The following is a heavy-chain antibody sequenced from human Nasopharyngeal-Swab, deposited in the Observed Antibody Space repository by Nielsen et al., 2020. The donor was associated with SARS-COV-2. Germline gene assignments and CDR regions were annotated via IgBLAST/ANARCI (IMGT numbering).Heavy chain of an antibody. D-gene: IGHD3-22*01. J-gene: IGHJ2*01. CDR3: ARGTRGYSLYWYFDL. CDR2: IYYSGST. V-gene: IGHV4-59*01. Sequence: SETLSLICTVSGGSISSYYWSWIRQPPGKGLEWIGYIYYSGSTNYNPSLKSRVTISVDTSKNQFSLKLSSVTAADTAVYYCARGTRGYSLYWYFDLSGRGTLVTVSS. CDR1: GGSISSYY.